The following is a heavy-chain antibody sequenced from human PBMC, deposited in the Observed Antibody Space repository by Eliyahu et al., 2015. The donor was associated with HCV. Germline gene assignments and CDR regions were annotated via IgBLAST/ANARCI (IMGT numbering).Heavy chain of an antibody. CDR1: AGSLTSGSYY. D-gene: IGHD1-7*01. CDR3: ARVGRELDAWFDP. Sequence: QVELQESGPGLVRPSQTLSLTCXVSAGSLTSGSYYWNWIRQPAGKGPEWIGRIFASGSVNYNPSFKSRVSISRDTSKNQFFLNLNSVTTSDTAIYYCARVGRELDAWFDPWGQGLLVTVSS. CDR2: IFASGSV. V-gene: IGHV4-61*02. J-gene: IGHJ5*02.